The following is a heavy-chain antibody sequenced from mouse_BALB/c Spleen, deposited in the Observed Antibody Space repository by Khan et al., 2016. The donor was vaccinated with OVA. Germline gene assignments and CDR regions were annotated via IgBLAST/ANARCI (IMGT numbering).Heavy chain of an antibody. D-gene: IGHD1-1*01. J-gene: IGHJ3*01. V-gene: IGHV1-7*01. Sequence: QVQLQQSGAELAKPGASVKMSCKASGYTFTSSWMHWVKQRPGQGLEWIGYINPSTGYTEYNQRFKDKATLTADKSSSTAYMQLSSLTSEESAVYYCANHGSSSAWLTYWGQGTLVTVSA. CDR2: INPSTGYT. CDR3: ANHGSSSAWLTY. CDR1: GYTFTSSW.